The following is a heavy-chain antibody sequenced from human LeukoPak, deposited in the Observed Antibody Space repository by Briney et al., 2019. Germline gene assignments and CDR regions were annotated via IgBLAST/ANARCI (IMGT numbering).Heavy chain of an antibody. V-gene: IGHV4-59*01. CDR2: MHDSGST. J-gene: IGHJ3*02. D-gene: IGHD5-12*01. CDR1: GASTSHFY. CDR3: ARSAEWLRNAFDI. Sequence: SETLSLSCTVSGASTSHFYWNWIRQPPGKGLEWIGYMHDSGSTKHNPSLKSRVSISIDTSKNQGSLQLTSVTAADTAIYYCARSAEWLRNAFDIWGQGTVVSVSS.